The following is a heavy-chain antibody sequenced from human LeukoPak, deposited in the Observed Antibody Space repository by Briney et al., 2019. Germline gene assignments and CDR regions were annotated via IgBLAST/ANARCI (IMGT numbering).Heavy chain of an antibody. D-gene: IGHD3-22*01. V-gene: IGHV3-23*01. Sequence: GGSLRLSCAASGFTFASFAMSWVRQAPGKGLEWVSTISRSGFATYYANSVKGRFTISRDNSKNTVYLQMNSLRAEDTAIYYCAKHSHDGSAPYYEVQLDYWGQGTLVTVSS. CDR2: ISRSGFAT. J-gene: IGHJ4*02. CDR3: AKHSHDGSAPYYEVQLDY. CDR1: GFTFASFA.